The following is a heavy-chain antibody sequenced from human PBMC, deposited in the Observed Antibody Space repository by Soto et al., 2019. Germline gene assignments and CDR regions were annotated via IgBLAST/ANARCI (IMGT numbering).Heavy chain of an antibody. V-gene: IGHV1-18*04. CDR1: GYTFTSYG. D-gene: IGHD3-3*01. J-gene: IGHJ6*02. CDR3: AKENSPCYYDFCPFYDGMDV. CDR2: ISAYSGNT. Sequence: ASVKVSCKASGYTFTSYGISWVRQAPGQGLEWMGWISAYSGNTNYAQKLQGRVTMTTDTSTSTAYMELRSLRSEDTAVYYCAKENSPCYYDFCPFYDGMDVWGQGTTVTVSS.